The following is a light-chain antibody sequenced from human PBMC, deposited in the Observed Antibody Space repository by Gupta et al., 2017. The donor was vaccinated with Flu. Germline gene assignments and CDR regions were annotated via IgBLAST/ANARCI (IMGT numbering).Light chain of an antibody. Sequence: QSVLTQPPSVSAAPGQEVTISCSGSSSNIGDNYVSWYQQFPGTAPKLLIYENIKRPSGIPDRFSGSKSGTSATLGITGLQTGDEADYCCGTWDSSLSAWLFGGGTTLTVL. CDR3: GTWDSSLSAWL. CDR2: ENI. J-gene: IGLJ2*01. CDR1: SSNIGDNY. V-gene: IGLV1-51*02.